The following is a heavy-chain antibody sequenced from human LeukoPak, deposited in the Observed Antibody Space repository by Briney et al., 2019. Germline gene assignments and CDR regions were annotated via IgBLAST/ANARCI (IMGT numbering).Heavy chain of an antibody. Sequence: PGGSLKISCKASGYSFTTYWISWVRQMPGKGLEWMGTIDPSDSYTNYSPSFRGHVTLSADKSISTAYLQWTSLKASDTAMYYCARHCSSTSCYLDVWGQGTTVTVSS. CDR3: ARHCSSTSCYLDV. D-gene: IGHD2-2*01. J-gene: IGHJ6*02. CDR2: IDPSDSYT. CDR1: GYSFTTYW. V-gene: IGHV5-10-1*01.